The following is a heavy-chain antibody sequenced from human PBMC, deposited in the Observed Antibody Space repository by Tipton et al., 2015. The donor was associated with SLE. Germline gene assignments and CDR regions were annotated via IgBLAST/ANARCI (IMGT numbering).Heavy chain of an antibody. CDR1: GGSISSSSYY. Sequence: TLSLTCTASGGSISSSSYYWGWIRQPPGKGLEWIGSIYYSGSTYYNPSLKSRVTISVDTSKNQFSLKLSSVTAADTAVYYCARALIGGDWYFDLWGRGTLVTVSS. D-gene: IGHD3-16*01. J-gene: IGHJ2*01. CDR3: ARALIGGDWYFDL. CDR2: IYYSGST. V-gene: IGHV4-39*01.